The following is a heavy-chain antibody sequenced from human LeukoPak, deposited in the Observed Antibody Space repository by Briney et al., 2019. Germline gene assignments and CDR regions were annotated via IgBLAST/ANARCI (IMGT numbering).Heavy chain of an antibody. J-gene: IGHJ4*02. CDR1: GYTLTELS. D-gene: IGHD3-22*01. CDR2: FDPEDGET. V-gene: IGHV1-24*01. Sequence: ASVKVSCKVSGYTLTELSMHWVRQAPGKGLEWMGGFDPEDGETIYAQKFQGRVTMTEDTSTDTAYMELSSLRSEDTAVYYCATESNYYDSSGYYDWGQGTLVTVSS. CDR3: ATESNYYDSSGYYD.